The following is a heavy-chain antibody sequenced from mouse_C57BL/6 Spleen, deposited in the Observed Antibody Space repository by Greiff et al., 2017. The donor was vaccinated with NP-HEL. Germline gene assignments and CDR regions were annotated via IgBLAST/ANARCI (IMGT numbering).Heavy chain of an antibody. CDR3: VYGNYPWFAY. V-gene: IGHV1-58*01. Sequence: VQLQQSGAELVRPGSSVKMSCKTSGYTFTSYGINWVKQRPGQGLEWIGYIYLGNGYTEYNEKFKGKATLTSDTSSSTAYMQLSSLTSEDSAIYFCVYGNYPWFAYWGQGTLVTVSA. CDR2: IYLGNGYT. CDR1: GYTFTSYG. D-gene: IGHD2-1*01. J-gene: IGHJ3*01.